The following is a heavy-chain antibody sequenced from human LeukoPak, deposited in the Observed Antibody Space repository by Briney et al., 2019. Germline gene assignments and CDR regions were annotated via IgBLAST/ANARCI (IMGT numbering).Heavy chain of an antibody. CDR1: GGTFSTYA. J-gene: IGHJ4*02. CDR3: ANSGEHQGSSGYYLDY. V-gene: IGHV1-69*04. CDR2: FIPILDIA. D-gene: IGHD3-22*01. Sequence: ASVKVSCKASGGTFSTYAISWVRQAPGQGLEWMGRFIPILDIANSAQKFQGRVTITADKSTSTAYMELSSLRSEDTAVYYCANSGEHQGSSGYYLDYWGQGTLVTVSS.